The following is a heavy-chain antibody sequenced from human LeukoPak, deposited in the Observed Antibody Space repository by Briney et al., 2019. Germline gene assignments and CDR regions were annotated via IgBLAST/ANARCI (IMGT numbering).Heavy chain of an antibody. Sequence: PGGSLRLSCAASGFTFDDYGMHWVRQAPGKGLEWVSGIRWDSGGIGYADSVKGRFTISRDNSKNTLYLQMNSLRAEDTAVYYCAKEKKRLVPAADWFDPWGQGTLVTVSS. CDR2: IRWDSGGI. J-gene: IGHJ5*02. D-gene: IGHD2-2*01. CDR3: AKEKKRLVPAADWFDP. V-gene: IGHV3-9*01. CDR1: GFTFDDYG.